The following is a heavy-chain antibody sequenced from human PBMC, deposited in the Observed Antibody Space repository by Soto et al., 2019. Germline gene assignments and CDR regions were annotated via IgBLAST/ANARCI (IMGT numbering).Heavy chain of an antibody. D-gene: IGHD6-19*01. CDR3: ARRGNSGASMDV. Sequence: PVKSCSKAPRLPLHSKSISWLQHAPGQGLEWMGWISAYNGNTNYAQKLQGRVTMTTDTSTSTAYMELRSLRSDDTAVYYCARRGNSGASMDVWGQGTTVTVSS. V-gene: IGHV1-18*01. J-gene: IGHJ6*02. CDR2: ISAYNGNT. CDR1: RLPLHSKS.